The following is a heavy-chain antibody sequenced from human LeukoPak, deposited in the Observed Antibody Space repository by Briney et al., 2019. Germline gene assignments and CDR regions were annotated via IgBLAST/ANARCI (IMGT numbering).Heavy chain of an antibody. CDR1: GFTCSSYA. CDR2: ISGIGGST. J-gene: IGHJ4*02. CDR3: ARNPVYSRGPSHFDY. D-gene: IGHD6-19*01. Sequence: PGGTLRLSSAASGFTCSSYAMSRVSQGPGMGLEWVSAISGIGGSTYYAYTVKGRFTSSRDNSKSTLYLQIYSLRAEHTAIYYSARNPVYSRGPSHFDYWGQRTLVTVSS. V-gene: IGHV3-23*01.